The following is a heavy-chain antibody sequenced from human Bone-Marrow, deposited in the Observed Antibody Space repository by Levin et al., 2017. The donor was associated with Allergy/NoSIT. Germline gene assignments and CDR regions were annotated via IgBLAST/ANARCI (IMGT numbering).Heavy chain of an antibody. D-gene: IGHD6-19*01. CDR1: GASISSTNW. J-gene: IGHJ4*02. CDR3: AAGSGWYTH. Sequence: SETLSLTCAVSGASISSTNWWSWVRRPPGKGLEWIGEVYHSGSVSYSPSLKSRVTMSVDKSNNQFSVKMTSVTAADTAIYYCAAGSGWYTHWGQGTLVTVSS. V-gene: IGHV4-4*02. CDR2: VYHSGSV.